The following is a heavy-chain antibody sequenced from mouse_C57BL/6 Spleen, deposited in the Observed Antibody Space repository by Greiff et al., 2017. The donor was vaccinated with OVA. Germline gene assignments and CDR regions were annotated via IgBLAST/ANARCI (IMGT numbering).Heavy chain of an antibody. CDR2: INYDGSST. CDR1: GFTFSDYY. J-gene: IGHJ2*01. Sequence: EVQLVESEGGLVQPGSSMKLSCTASGFTFSDYYMAWVRQVPEKGLEWVANINYDGSSTYYLDSLKSRFIISRDNAKNILYLQMSSLKSEDTATYYCARDRDGSSPYYFDYWGQGTTLTVSS. CDR3: ARDRDGSSPYYFDY. D-gene: IGHD1-1*01. V-gene: IGHV5-16*01.